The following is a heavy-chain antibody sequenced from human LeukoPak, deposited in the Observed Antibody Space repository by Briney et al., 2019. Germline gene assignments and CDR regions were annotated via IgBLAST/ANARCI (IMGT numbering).Heavy chain of an antibody. CDR2: IYYSGST. CDR3: ARLEGDSSGYYLDY. CDR1: GGSFSGYY. J-gene: IGHJ4*02. Sequence: PSETLSLTCAVYGGSFSGYYWSWIRQPPGKGLEWIGYIYYSGSTNYNPSLKSRVTISVDTSKNQFSLKLSSVTAADTAVYYCARLEGDSSGYYLDYWGQGTLVTVSS. V-gene: IGHV4-59*08. D-gene: IGHD3-22*01.